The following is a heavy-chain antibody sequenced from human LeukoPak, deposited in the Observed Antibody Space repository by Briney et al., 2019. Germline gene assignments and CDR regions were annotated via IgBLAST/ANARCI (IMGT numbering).Heavy chain of an antibody. J-gene: IGHJ4*02. CDR3: ARHTYYYDSSGFMGFDY. V-gene: IGHV4-31*03. D-gene: IGHD3-22*01. CDR1: GGSISSGGYY. Sequence: SQTLSLTCTVSGGSISSGGYYWSWIRQHPGKGLEWIGYIYYSGSTNYNPSFKSRVTISVDTSKNQFSLKLSSVTAADTAVYYCARHTYYYDSSGFMGFDYWGQGTLVTVSS. CDR2: IYYSGST.